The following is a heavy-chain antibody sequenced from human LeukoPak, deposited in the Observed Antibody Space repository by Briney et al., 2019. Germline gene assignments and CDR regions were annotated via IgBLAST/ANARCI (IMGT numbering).Heavy chain of an antibody. D-gene: IGHD4-23*01. CDR1: GFTFSSYG. J-gene: IGHJ6*03. CDR3: AKDGNDGGYHYYMDV. CDR2: IRYDGSNK. Sequence: GGSLRLSCAASGFTFSSYGMHWVRQAPGKGLEWVAFIRYDGSNKYYADSVKGRFTISRDNSKNTLYLQMNSLRAEDTAVYYCAKDGNDGGYHYYMDVWGKGTTVTVSS. V-gene: IGHV3-30*02.